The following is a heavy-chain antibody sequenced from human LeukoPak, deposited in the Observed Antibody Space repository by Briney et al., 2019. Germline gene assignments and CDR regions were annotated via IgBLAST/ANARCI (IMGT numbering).Heavy chain of an antibody. D-gene: IGHD3-10*01. Sequence: PGGSLRLSCAASGFTFSRNGMTWVRQAPGKGLEWVSAISGSGGSTYYADSVKGRFTISRDNSKNTLYLQMNSLRAEDTAVYYCAKDRVTMVRGVIFDYWGQGTLVTVSS. CDR1: GFTFSRNG. J-gene: IGHJ4*02. CDR3: AKDRVTMVRGVIFDY. V-gene: IGHV3-23*01. CDR2: ISGSGGST.